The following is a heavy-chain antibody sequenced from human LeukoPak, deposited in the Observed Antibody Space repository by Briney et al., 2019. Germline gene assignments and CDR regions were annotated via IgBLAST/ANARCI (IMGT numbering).Heavy chain of an antibody. J-gene: IGHJ4*02. CDR1: GLNFRGYW. D-gene: IGHD5-12*01. V-gene: IGHV3-7*01. CDR3: ARDLGHTGYDLYDY. CDR2: MKQDGSEK. Sequence: GGSLRLSCAVSGLNFRGYWMAWARQAPGKGLEWVANMKQDGSEKYYVDSVKGRFTISRDNAKNSLYLEMNSLRVEDTAVYYCARDLGHTGYDLYDYWGQGTLVTVSS.